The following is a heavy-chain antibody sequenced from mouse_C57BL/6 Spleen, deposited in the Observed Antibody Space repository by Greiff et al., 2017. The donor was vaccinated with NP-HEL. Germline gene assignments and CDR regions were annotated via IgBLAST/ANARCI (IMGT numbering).Heavy chain of an antibody. V-gene: IGHV1-69*01. Sequence: QVQLQQPGAELVMPGASVKLSCKASGYTFTSYWMHWVKQRPGQGLEWIGEIDPSDSYTNYYQKFKGKSTLTVDKSSSTAYMQLSSLTSEDSAVYYCARGLPPMDYWGQGTSVTVSS. CDR1: GYTFTSYW. CDR3: ARGLPPMDY. D-gene: IGHD2-2*01. J-gene: IGHJ4*01. CDR2: IDPSDSYT.